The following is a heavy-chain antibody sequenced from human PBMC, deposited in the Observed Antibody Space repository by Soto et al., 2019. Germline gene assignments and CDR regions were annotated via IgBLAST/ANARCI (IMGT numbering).Heavy chain of an antibody. CDR2: IIPMLTVT. CDR3: SIGSWSAETSDV. V-gene: IGHV1-69*02. Sequence: QVHLEQSGAEVKKPGSSVKVSCKAAGGTFSTYTLIWVRQAPGQGLEWMGRIIPMLTVTNSAQKFQGRVTLTADKSTRTAFMELTSLTSDDTAVYYCSIGSWSAETSDVWGQGTMVTVSS. J-gene: IGHJ3*01. D-gene: IGHD2-2*01. CDR1: GGTFSTYT.